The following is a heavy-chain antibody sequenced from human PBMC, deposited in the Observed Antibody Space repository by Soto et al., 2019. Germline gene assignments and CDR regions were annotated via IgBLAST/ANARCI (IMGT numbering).Heavy chain of an antibody. Sequence: SETLSLTCTVSGGSISSYYWSWIRQPPGKGLEWIGYIYYSGSTNYNPSLKSRVTISVDTSKNQFSLKLSSVTAADTAVYYCARHLSSPRAYYYYMDVWGKGTTVTVSS. V-gene: IGHV4-59*08. CDR2: IYYSGST. CDR1: GGSISSYY. D-gene: IGHD6-6*01. J-gene: IGHJ6*03. CDR3: ARHLSSPRAYYYYMDV.